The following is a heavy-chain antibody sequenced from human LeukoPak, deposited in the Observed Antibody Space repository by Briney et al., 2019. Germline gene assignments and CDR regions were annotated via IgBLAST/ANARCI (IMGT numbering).Heavy chain of an antibody. CDR1: GFTFNSYA. V-gene: IGHV3-23*01. CDR3: AKMSGNGLSHSFDY. J-gene: IGHJ4*02. Sequence: GGSLRLSCAASGFTFNSYAMSWVRQAPGKGLEWVSGISSGGGSTYYADSVKGRFTISRDNSKNTLDLQMNSLRAEDTALYYCAKMSGNGLSHSFDYWGQGTLVTVSS. CDR2: ISSGGGST. D-gene: IGHD4-23*01.